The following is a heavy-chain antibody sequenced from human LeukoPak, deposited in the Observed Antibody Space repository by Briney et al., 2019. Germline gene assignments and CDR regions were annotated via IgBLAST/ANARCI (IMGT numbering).Heavy chain of an antibody. CDR3: ARVLGLLWFGESFYGMDV. Sequence: PGGSLRLSCAASGFTFSSYAMSWVRQAPGKGLEWVSAISGSGGSTYYADSVKGRFTISRDNSKNTLYLQMNSLRAEDTAVYYCARVLGLLWFGESFYGMDVWGKGTTVTVSS. V-gene: IGHV3-23*01. D-gene: IGHD3-10*01. J-gene: IGHJ6*04. CDR1: GFTFSSYA. CDR2: ISGSGGST.